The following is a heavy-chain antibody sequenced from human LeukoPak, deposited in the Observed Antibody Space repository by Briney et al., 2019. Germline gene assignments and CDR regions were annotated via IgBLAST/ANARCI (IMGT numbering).Heavy chain of an antibody. D-gene: IGHD3-3*01. CDR1: EFTFSSYA. CDR2: ISYDGSNK. V-gene: IGHV3-30-3*01. J-gene: IGHJ4*02. CDR3: ASDRLLEWLLSH. Sequence: GGSLRLSCAASEFTFSSYAMHWVRQAPGKGLEWVAVISYDGSNKYYADSVKGRFTISRDNSKNTLYLQMNSLRAEDTAVYYCASDRLLEWLLSHWGQGTLVTVSS.